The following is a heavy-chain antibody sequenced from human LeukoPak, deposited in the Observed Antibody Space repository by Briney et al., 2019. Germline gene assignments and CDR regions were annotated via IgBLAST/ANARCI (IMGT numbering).Heavy chain of an antibody. CDR3: ARLSIRAAAGTADY. D-gene: IGHD6-13*01. Sequence: SETLSLTCTVSGGSISSSSYYWGWIRQPPGKGLEWIGSIYYSGSTYYNPSLKSRVTISVDTSKIHFSLNLSSVTAADTAIYYCARLSIRAAAGTADYWGQGTLVTVSS. CDR2: IYYSGST. J-gene: IGHJ4*02. CDR1: GGSISSSSYY. V-gene: IGHV4-39*07.